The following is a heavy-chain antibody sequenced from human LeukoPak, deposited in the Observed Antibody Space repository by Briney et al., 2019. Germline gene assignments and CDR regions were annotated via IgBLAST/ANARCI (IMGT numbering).Heavy chain of an antibody. J-gene: IGHJ4*02. V-gene: IGHV1-8*03. CDR3: ARVDGSPDY. Sequence: ASVKVSCKASGYTFTGYYMHWVRQATGQGLEWMGWINTKSGGTGHAQKFRGRVTITRDTSISTVYMELSSLRSEDTAVYFCARVDGSPDYWGQGTLVTVSS. CDR1: GYTFTGYY. D-gene: IGHD2-15*01. CDR2: INTKSGGT.